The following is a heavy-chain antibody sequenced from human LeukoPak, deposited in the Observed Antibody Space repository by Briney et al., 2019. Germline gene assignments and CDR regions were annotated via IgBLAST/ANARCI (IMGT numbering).Heavy chain of an antibody. CDR1: GFTFSSYD. J-gene: IGHJ4*02. CDR3: ARAVTYRSGGSCYLDY. V-gene: IGHV3-13*01. Sequence: GGSLRLSCAASGFTFSSYDMHWVRQATGKGLEWVSAIGTAGDTYYPGSVRGRFTISRENAKNSLYLQMNSLRAGDTAVYYCARAVTYRSGGSCYLDYWGQGTLVTVSS. CDR2: IGTAGDT. D-gene: IGHD2-15*01.